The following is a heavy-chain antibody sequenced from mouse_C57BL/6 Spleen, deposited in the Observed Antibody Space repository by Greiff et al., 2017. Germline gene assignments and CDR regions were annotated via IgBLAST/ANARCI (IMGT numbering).Heavy chain of an antibody. CDR1: GYTFTSYT. D-gene: IGHD2-1*01. CDR3: ASSYGNYSWFAY. J-gene: IGHJ3*01. CDR2: INPSSGYT. V-gene: IGHV1-4*01. Sequence: QVQLQQSGAELARPGASVKMSCKASGYTFTSYTMHWVKQRPGQGLEWIGYINPSSGYTKYSQKFKDKATLTADKSSSTAYMQLSSLTSEDSAVYYCASSYGNYSWFAYWGQGTLVTVSA.